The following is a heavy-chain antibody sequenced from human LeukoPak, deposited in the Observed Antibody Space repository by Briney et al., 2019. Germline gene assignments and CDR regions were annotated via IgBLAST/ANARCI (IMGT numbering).Heavy chain of an antibody. D-gene: IGHD2/OR15-2a*01. Sequence: GGSLRLSCAASGFTFNTHSMKWVCQAPGKGLEWLSYISSGSSSIYYADSVKGRFTISRDNAKNALYLQLNSLRAEDTAVYYCTRDKTRIRMMDYWGQGTLVTVSS. CDR1: GFTFNTHS. V-gene: IGHV3-48*01. CDR3: TRDKTRIRMMDY. CDR2: ISSGSSSI. J-gene: IGHJ4*02.